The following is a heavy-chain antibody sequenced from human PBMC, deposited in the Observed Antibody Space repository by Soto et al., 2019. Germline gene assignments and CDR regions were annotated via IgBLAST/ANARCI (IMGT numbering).Heavy chain of an antibody. CDR1: GFTFSSYY. Sequence: EVQLVESGGGLVQPGGSLRLSCAASGFTFSSYYMSWVRQAQGTGLEWVANVNGDGSEKYYVDSVKGRFTVSRDNAKNSLYLQMTSLSAEGTAVYYCANWGGGGSDYWGQGTLVTVAS. J-gene: IGHJ4*02. CDR2: VNGDGSEK. V-gene: IGHV3-7*01. CDR3: ANWGGGGSDY. D-gene: IGHD1-26*01.